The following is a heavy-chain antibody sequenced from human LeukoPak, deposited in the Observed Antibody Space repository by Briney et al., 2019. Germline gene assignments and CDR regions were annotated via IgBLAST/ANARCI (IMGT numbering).Heavy chain of an antibody. D-gene: IGHD2-2*02. CDR3: AKDGYIINRYDWFDS. Sequence: PGGSLRLSCAASGFTFSTYAMSWVRQAPGKGLEWVSGISGMGGTYYADSVKGRFTISRDNSKNTLYLQMNSLRAEDTAVYYCAKDGYIINRYDWFDSWGQGTLVTVPS. CDR1: GFTFSTYA. CDR2: ISGMGGT. V-gene: IGHV3-23*01. J-gene: IGHJ5*01.